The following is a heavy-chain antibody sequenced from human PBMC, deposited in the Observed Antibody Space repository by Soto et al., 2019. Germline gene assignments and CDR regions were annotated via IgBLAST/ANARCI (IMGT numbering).Heavy chain of an antibody. J-gene: IGHJ4*02. Sequence: GASVKVSCKASGGTFSSYAISWVRQAPGQGLEWMGGIIPIFGTANYAQKFQGRVTITADESTSTAYMELSSLRSEDTAVYYCAREGIAGSWFDYWGQGTLVTVSS. V-gene: IGHV1-69*13. CDR3: AREGIAGSWFDY. CDR2: IIPIFGTA. CDR1: GGTFSSYA. D-gene: IGHD6-13*01.